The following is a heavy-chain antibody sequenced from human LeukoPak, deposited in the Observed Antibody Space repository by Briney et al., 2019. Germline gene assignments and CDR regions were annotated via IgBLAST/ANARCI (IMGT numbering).Heavy chain of an antibody. CDR1: GFTFSSYS. V-gene: IGHV3-21*01. Sequence: GGSLRLSCAASGFTFSSYSMNWVRQAPGKGLEWVSSISSSSSYIYYAGSVKGRFTISRDNAKNSLYLQMNSLRAEDTAVYYCARWSSSINMAPYHWGQGTLVTVSS. CDR2: ISSSSSYI. J-gene: IGHJ5*02. CDR3: ARWSSSINMAPYH. D-gene: IGHD2/OR15-2a*01.